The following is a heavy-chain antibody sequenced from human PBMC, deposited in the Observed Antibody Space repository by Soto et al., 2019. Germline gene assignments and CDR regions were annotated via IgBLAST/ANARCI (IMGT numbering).Heavy chain of an antibody. CDR1: GYTFTSYY. CDR2: INPSGGST. J-gene: IGHJ3*02. D-gene: IGHD3-3*01. V-gene: IGHV1-46*03. CDR3: AREVFRDYDQSSDAFDI. Sequence: ASVKVSCKASGYTFTSYYMHWVRQAPGQGLEWMGIINPSGGSTSYAQKFQGRVTMTRDTSTSTVYMELSSLRSEDTAVYYCAREVFRDYDQSSDAFDIWGQGTMVTVSS.